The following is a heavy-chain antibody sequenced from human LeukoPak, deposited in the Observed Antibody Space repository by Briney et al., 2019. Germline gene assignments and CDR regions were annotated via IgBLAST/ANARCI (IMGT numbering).Heavy chain of an antibody. V-gene: IGHV3-33*01. D-gene: IGHD3-22*01. CDR3: ARDGDYYDSSGYYSDY. CDR1: GFTFSSYG. Sequence: GGSLRLSCAASGFTFSSYGMHWVRQAPGKGLEWVAVIWYDGSNKYYADSVRGRFTISRDNSKNTLYLQMNSLRAEDTAVYYCARDGDYYDSSGYYSDYWGQGTLVTVSS. CDR2: IWYDGSNK. J-gene: IGHJ4*02.